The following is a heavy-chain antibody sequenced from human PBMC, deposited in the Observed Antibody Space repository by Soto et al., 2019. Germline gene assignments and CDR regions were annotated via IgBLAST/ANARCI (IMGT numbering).Heavy chain of an antibody. J-gene: IGHJ4*02. CDR1: GGSISSSSYY. Sequence: SETLSLTCTVSGGSISSSSYYWGWIRQPPGKGLEWIGSIYYSGSTYYNPSLKSRVTISVDTSKNQFSLKLSSVTAADTAVYYCARLRQGYSHYWGQGTLVTVSS. CDR2: IYYSGST. V-gene: IGHV4-39*01. CDR3: ARLRQGYSHY.